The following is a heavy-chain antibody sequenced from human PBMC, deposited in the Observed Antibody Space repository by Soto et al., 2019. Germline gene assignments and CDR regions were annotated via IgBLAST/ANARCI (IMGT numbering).Heavy chain of an antibody. J-gene: IGHJ4*02. Sequence: PSETLSLTCTVSGGSISYYYWSWIRQPPGKGLEWIGYMYYSGGSNYNPSLNSRVTISVDTSKNQFSLKLSSVTAADTAVYYCRDSRLEASSAQTLFDYWGQGTLVTVSS. CDR2: MYYSGGS. CDR1: GGSISYYY. CDR3: RDSRLEASSAQTLFDY. D-gene: IGHD1-1*01. V-gene: IGHV4-59*12.